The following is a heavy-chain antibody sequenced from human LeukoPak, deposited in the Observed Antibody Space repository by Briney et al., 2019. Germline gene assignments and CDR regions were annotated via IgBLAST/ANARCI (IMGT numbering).Heavy chain of an antibody. Sequence: GGPLSLSCAASGLTVSSNYMSWARQAPGKGLEWVSVIYAGGTTYYADSVKGRFTISRDNSKNTLYLQMNSLRAEDTAMYYCASFDYGGHPDAFDIWGEGTMVTVSS. CDR2: IYAGGTT. V-gene: IGHV3-66*01. CDR3: ASFDYGGHPDAFDI. CDR1: GLTVSSNY. D-gene: IGHD4-23*01. J-gene: IGHJ3*02.